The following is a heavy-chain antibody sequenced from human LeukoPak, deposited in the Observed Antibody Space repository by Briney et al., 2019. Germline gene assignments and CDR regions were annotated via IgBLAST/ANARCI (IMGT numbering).Heavy chain of an antibody. Sequence: SETLSLTCTVSGGSISSYYWSWIRQPPGKGLEGIGYIYYSGSTNYNPSLKSRVTISVDTSKNQFSLKLSSVTAADTAVYYCARSHYYDSSGMGYWGQGTLVTVSS. CDR3: ARSHYYDSSGMGY. V-gene: IGHV4-59*01. J-gene: IGHJ4*02. CDR2: IYYSGST. CDR1: GGSISSYY. D-gene: IGHD3-22*01.